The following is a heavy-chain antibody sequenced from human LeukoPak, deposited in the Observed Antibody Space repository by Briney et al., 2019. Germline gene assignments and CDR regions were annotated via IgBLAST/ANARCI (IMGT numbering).Heavy chain of an antibody. CDR3: ARDPTTVTTIFDS. CDR2: IYPGEGIYATATT. Sequence: PSETLSLTCSVSGVSISAYYWSWIRQSAGNSLEWIGRIYPGEGIYATATTSYNPSFKSRVTMSGDTSKNQLSLKLSSVTAAGTAVYYCARDPTTVTTIFDSWGQGILVTVSS. CDR1: GVSISAYY. J-gene: IGHJ4*02. V-gene: IGHV4-4*07. D-gene: IGHD4-11*01.